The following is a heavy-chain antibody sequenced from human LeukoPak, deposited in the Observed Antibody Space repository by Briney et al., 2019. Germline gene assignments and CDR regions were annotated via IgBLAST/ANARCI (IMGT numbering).Heavy chain of an antibody. CDR1: GFTFSNYA. D-gene: IGHD3-22*01. V-gene: IGHV3-23*01. J-gene: IGHJ4*02. Sequence: GGSLRLSCEASGFTFSNYAMSWVRQAPGKGLEWVSAISGSGGSTYYADSVKGRLTISRDNSKNTLYLQMNSLRAEDTAVYYCAKEWAHYYDSSGFPDYWGQGTLVTVSS. CDR2: ISGSGGST. CDR3: AKEWAHYYDSSGFPDY.